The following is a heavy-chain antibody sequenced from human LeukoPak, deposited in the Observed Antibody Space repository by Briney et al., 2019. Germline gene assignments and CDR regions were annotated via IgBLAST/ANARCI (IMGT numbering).Heavy chain of an antibody. D-gene: IGHD3-3*01. CDR1: GGTFSSYA. J-gene: IGHJ3*02. CDR3: ARGKNDFWSGYYYDAFDI. V-gene: IGHV1-69*13. Sequence: SVNVSCKASGGTFSSYAISWVRQAPGQGLEWMGGIIPIFGTANYAQKFQGRVTITADESTSTAYMELSSMRSEDTAVYYCARGKNDFWSGYYYDAFDIWGQGTMVTVSS. CDR2: IIPIFGTA.